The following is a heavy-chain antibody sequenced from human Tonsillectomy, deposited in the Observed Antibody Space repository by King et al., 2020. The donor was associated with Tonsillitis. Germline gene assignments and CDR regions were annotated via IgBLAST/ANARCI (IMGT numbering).Heavy chain of an antibody. J-gene: IGHJ3*02. V-gene: IGHV4-4*02. CDR1: GGSISSSNW. CDR2: IYHSGST. D-gene: IGHD3-22*01. CDR3: ARNYDSSGYSDVFDI. Sequence: QLQESGPGLVKPSGTLSLTCAVSGGSISSSNWWSWVRQPPGKGLEWIGEIYHSGSTNYNPPLKSRVTISVDKSKNQFSLQLSPVTAADTAVYYCARNYDSSGYSDVFDIWGQGTMVTVSS.